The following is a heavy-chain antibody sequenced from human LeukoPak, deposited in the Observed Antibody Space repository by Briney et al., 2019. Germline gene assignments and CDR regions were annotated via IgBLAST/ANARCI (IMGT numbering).Heavy chain of an antibody. CDR3: ARDYGGTYYFDY. V-gene: IGHV4-30-4*01. D-gene: IGHD4-23*01. J-gene: IGHJ4*02. CDR2: IYYSGST. Sequence: SETLSLTCTVSGGSISSGDYYWSWIRQPPGKGLEWIGYIYYSGSTYYNPSLKSRVTISVDTSKNQFSLKLSSVTAADTAVYYCARDYGGTYYFDYWGQGTLVTVFS. CDR1: GGSISSGDYY.